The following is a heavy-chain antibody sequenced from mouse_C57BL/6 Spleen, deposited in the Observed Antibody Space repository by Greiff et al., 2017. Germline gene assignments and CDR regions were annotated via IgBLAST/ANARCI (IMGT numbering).Heavy chain of an antibody. CDR1: GFTFTDYY. CDR2: FRNKANGYTT. D-gene: IGHD2-1*01. Sequence: EVNVVESGGGLVQPGGSLSLSCAASGFTFTDYYMSWVRQPPGKALEWLGFFRNKANGYTTEYSASVKGRFTISRDNSQSILYLQMNALRAEDSATYYCARRNYDYAMDYWGQGTSVTVSS. V-gene: IGHV7-3*01. J-gene: IGHJ4*01. CDR3: ARRNYDYAMDY.